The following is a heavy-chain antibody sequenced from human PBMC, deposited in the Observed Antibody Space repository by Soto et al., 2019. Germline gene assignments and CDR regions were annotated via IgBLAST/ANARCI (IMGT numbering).Heavy chain of an antibody. V-gene: IGHV1-69*04. Sequence: SVKVSCKASGGTFSSYTISWVRQAPGQGLEWMGRIIPILGIANYAQKFQGRVTITADKSTSTAYMELSSLRSEDTAVYYCARDLWSTQYVNPLTGYYYMDVWGKGTTVTVSS. J-gene: IGHJ6*03. CDR1: GGTFSSYT. CDR2: IIPILGIA. CDR3: ARDLWSTQYVNPLTGYYYMDV. D-gene: IGHD3-10*02.